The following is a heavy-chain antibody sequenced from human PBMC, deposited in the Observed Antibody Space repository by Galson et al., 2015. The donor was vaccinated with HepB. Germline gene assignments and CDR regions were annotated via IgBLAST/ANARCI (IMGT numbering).Heavy chain of an antibody. V-gene: IGHV3-11*06. CDR2: ISSSSSYT. D-gene: IGHD6-19*01. J-gene: IGHJ3*02. Sequence: SLRLSCAASGFTFSDCYMSWIRQAPGKGLEWVSYISSSSSYTNYADSVKGRFTISRDNAKNSLYLQMNSLRAEDTAVYYCARSMLAVAEFDIWGQGTMVTVSS. CDR3: ARSMLAVAEFDI. CDR1: GFTFSDCY.